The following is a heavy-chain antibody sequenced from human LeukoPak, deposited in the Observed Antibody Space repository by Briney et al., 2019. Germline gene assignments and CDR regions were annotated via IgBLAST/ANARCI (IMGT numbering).Heavy chain of an antibody. CDR2: ISAYNDNT. D-gene: IGHD6-13*01. Sequence: VASVKVSCKASGYTFTSYGISWVRRAPGQGLEWMGWISAYNDNTNYAQKLQGRVTMTTDTSTSTAYMELRSLRSDDTAVYYCARWRAAAGNYYYYMDVWGKGTTVTISS. V-gene: IGHV1-18*01. CDR1: GYTFTSYG. J-gene: IGHJ6*03. CDR3: ARWRAAAGNYYYYMDV.